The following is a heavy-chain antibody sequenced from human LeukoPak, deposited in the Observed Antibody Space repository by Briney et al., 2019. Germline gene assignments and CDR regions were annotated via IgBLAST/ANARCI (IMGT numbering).Heavy chain of an antibody. CDR1: GGTFSSYA. J-gene: IGHJ4*02. V-gene: IGHV1-69*04. D-gene: IGHD3-10*01. CDR2: IIPILSIA. CDR3: ARASRHYYGSGFFDY. Sequence: WASVKVSCKASGGTFSSYAISWVRQAPGQGLEWMGRIIPILSIANYAQKFQGRVTITADKSTSTAYMELSSLRSEDTAVYYCARASRHYYGSGFFDYWGQGTLVTVSS.